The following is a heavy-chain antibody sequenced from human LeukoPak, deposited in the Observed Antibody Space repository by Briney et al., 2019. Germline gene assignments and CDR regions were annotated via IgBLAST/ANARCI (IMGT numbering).Heavy chain of an antibody. Sequence: GGSLRLSCAASGFTFSSYGMHWVRQAPGKGLEWVAVIWYDGSNKYYADSVKGRFTISRDNSKNTLYLQMNSLRAEDTAVYYCARAKPPSFIDDVFDIWGQGTMVTVSS. CDR2: IWYDGSNK. D-gene: IGHD1-14*01. CDR3: ARAKPPSFIDDVFDI. J-gene: IGHJ3*02. CDR1: GFTFSSYG. V-gene: IGHV3-33*01.